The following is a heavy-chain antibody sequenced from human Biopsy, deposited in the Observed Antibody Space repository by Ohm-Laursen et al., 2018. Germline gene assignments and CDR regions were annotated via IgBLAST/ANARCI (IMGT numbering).Heavy chain of an antibody. CDR2: IYSSGTT. D-gene: IGHD3-16*01. J-gene: IGHJ4*02. CDR3: ARRDYRNGFKFDF. V-gene: IGHV4-59*08. CDR1: RGYISGSY. Sequence: SDTLSLTWSVSRGYISGSYWTWIRQSPGKRLEWIGYIYSSGTTDYNPSLKSRVTISLDASKNQFSLTMRSVTAADTAVYYCARRDYRNGFKFDFWDQGTLVTVSS.